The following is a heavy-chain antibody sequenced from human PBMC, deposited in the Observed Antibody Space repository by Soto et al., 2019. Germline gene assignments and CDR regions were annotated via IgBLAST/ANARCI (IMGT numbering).Heavy chain of an antibody. V-gene: IGHV3-15*07. J-gene: IGHJ4*02. D-gene: IGHD3-3*01. CDR3: TTGSVEGY. CDR1: GFSISSAW. Sequence: EVQLVESGGGLVKPGGSLRLSCTASGFSISSAWMNLVRQAPGKGLEWVGRIKTKTQGETTDYPAPVKGRFTISRDDSKNTLYLQMNSLKMEDTAVYYCTTGSVEGYWGQGTLVTVSS. CDR2: IKTKTQGETT.